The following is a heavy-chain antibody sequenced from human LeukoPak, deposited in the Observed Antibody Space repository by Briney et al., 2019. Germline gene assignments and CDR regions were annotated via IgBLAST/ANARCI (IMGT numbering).Heavy chain of an antibody. J-gene: IGHJ4*02. V-gene: IGHV4-59*12. CDR1: GGSISSYY. CDR3: ASAYYDYTGINY. D-gene: IGHD3-22*01. Sequence: SETLSLTCTVSGGSISSYYWSWIRQPPGKGLEWIGYIYYSGSTNYNPSLKSRVTILVDTSKNQFSLKLSSVTAADTAVYYCASAYYDYTGINYWGQGTLVTVSS. CDR2: IYYSGST.